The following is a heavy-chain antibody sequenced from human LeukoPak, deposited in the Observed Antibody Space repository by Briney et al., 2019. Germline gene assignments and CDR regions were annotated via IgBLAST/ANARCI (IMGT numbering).Heavy chain of an antibody. V-gene: IGHV3-23*01. D-gene: IGHD6-19*01. J-gene: IGHJ6*04. CDR3: AKPLSIAVAGKGPMDV. Sequence: GGSLRLSCAASGFTFSSYAMSWVRQAPGKGLELVSVISGSGGSTYYADSVKGRFTISRDNSKNTLYLQMNSLRAEDTAVYYCAKPLSIAVAGKGPMDVWGKGTTVTVSS. CDR2: ISGSGGST. CDR1: GFTFSSYA.